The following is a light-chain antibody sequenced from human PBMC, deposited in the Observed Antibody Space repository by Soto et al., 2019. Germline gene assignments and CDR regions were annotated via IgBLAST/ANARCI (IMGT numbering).Light chain of an antibody. V-gene: IGKV3-15*01. CDR1: QTVRSN. Sequence: VMTQSPASLSVSPGERATLSCRASQTVRSNVAWYQQKPGQAPRLLIYGASSRATAFPARFSGSGSGTDFTLTIRRLEAEDVAVFYCQQYTNWPPITFGQGTRREIK. J-gene: IGKJ5*01. CDR2: GAS. CDR3: QQYTNWPPIT.